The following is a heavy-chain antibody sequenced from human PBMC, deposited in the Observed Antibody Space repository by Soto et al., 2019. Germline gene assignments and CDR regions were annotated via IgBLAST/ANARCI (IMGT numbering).Heavy chain of an antibody. D-gene: IGHD5-12*01. CDR3: ARGRRYSGYDLRRDSGSFDI. V-gene: IGHV1-8*01. J-gene: IGHJ3*02. Sequence: ASVKVSCKASGYTFTSYDINWERQATGQGLEWMGWMNPNSGNTGYAQKFQGRVTMTRNTSISTAYMELSSLRSEDTAVYYCARGRRYSGYDLRRDSGSFDICDKGTMVTLS. CDR1: GYTFTSYD. CDR2: MNPNSGNT.